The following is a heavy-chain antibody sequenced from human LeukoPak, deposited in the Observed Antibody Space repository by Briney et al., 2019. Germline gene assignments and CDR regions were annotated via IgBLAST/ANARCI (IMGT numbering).Heavy chain of an antibody. J-gene: IGHJ4*02. D-gene: IGHD3-22*01. V-gene: IGHV3-21*01. CDR2: IISISSYI. CDR1: GFTFSSYS. Sequence: GGSLRLSCAASGFTFSSYSMNWVRQAPGKGLEWVSSIISISSYIYYAHSLKGRFTISRDNAKNSLYLQMNSLRAEDTAVYYCAREGEDQYYYDSSGYYYGYWGQGTLVPVSS. CDR3: AREGEDQYYYDSSGYYYGY.